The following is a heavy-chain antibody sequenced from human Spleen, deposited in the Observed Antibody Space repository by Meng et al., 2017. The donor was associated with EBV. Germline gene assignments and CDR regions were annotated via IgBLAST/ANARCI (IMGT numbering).Heavy chain of an antibody. J-gene: IGHJ4*02. CDR1: GASISSSTYY. CDR2: IYYTGYT. D-gene: IGHD3-10*01. CDR3: ATDYYVSGSTF. V-gene: IGHV4-39*07. Sequence: QLQLRESGPGQVKPSETLSLTCTVSGASISSSTYYWGWIRQPPGKGLEWIGNIYGNIYYTGYTYYNPSLKSRVTISVDTSKNQFSLKLNSVTAADTAVYYCATDYYVSGSTFWGQGTLVTVSS.